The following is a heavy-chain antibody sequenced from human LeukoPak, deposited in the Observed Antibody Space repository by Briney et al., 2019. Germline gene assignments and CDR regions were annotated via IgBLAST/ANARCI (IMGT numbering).Heavy chain of an antibody. CDR1: GLNVSTNN. Sequence: GGSPRLSCAASGLNVSTNNVNWVRQAPGKGLEWVSVIYRGGSTLNANSVKGRFTISRDSSRNTLFLQMNSLRAEDTAVYYCARGYSSADYWGQGTLVTVSS. D-gene: IGHD5-18*01. CDR2: IYRGGST. CDR3: ARGYSSADY. J-gene: IGHJ4*02. V-gene: IGHV3-53*01.